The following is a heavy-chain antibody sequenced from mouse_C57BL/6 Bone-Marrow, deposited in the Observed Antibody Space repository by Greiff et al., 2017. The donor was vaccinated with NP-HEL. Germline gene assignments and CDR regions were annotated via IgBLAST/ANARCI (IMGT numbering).Heavy chain of an antibody. Sequence: EVMLVESGGGLVQPGGSLKLSCAASGFTFSDYGMAWVRQAPRKGPEWVAFISNLAYSIYYADTVTGRFTISRENAKNTLYLEMSSLRSEDTAMYYCARPRTTVVATDYSMDYWGQGTSVTVSS. CDR2: ISNLAYSI. CDR1: GFTFSDYG. J-gene: IGHJ4*01. D-gene: IGHD1-1*01. CDR3: ARPRTTVVATDYSMDY. V-gene: IGHV5-15*01.